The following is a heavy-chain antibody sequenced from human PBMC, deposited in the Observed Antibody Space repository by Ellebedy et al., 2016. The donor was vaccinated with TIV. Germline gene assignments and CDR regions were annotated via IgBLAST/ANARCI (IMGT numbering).Heavy chain of an antibody. J-gene: IGHJ3*02. CDR3: ARRPVLSYSGYDWEDAFDI. D-gene: IGHD5-12*01. CDR1: GGSISSYY. V-gene: IGHV4-59*08. Sequence: MPSETLSLTCTVSGGSISSYYWSWIRQPPGKGLEWIGYIYYSGSTNYNPSLKSRVTISVDTSKNQFSLKLSSVTAADTAVYYCARRPVLSYSGYDWEDAFDIWGQGTMVTVSS. CDR2: IYYSGST.